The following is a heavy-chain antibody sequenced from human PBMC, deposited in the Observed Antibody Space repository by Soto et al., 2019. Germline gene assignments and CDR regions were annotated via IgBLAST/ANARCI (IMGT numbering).Heavy chain of an antibody. D-gene: IGHD6-13*01. CDR2: INHSGST. Sequence: PSETLSLTCAVYGGSFSGYYWSWIRQPPGKGLEWIGEINHSGSTNYNPSLKSRVTISVDTSKNQFSLKLSSVTAADTAVYYCARGEYGRLPLPQSPTSIAAAGSPFDYWGQGTPVTVSS. J-gene: IGHJ4*02. CDR1: GGSFSGYY. V-gene: IGHV4-34*01. CDR3: ARGEYGRLPLPQSPTSIAAAGSPFDY.